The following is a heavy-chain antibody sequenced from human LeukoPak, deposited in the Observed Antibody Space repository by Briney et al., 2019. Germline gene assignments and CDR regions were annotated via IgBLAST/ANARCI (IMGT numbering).Heavy chain of an antibody. CDR3: ARGFKEWGC. J-gene: IGHJ4*02. V-gene: IGHV3-30*02. CDR1: GFTFSSYG. Sequence: PAGGSLRLSCAASGFTFSSYGMHWVRQAPGKGLEWVAYIQYDGSNEQYADSVKGRFSISRDNTENSLFLQMSSLRADDTAVYYCARGFKEWGCWGQGIVVTVSS. CDR2: IQYDGSNE. D-gene: IGHD1-26*01.